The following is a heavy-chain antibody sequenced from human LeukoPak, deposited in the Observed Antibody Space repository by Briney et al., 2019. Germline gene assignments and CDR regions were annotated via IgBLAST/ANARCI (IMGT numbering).Heavy chain of an antibody. CDR1: GFTFSSYG. V-gene: IGHV3-30*18. J-gene: IGHJ4*02. CDR2: ISYDGNNK. D-gene: IGHD1-26*01. CDR3: AKDLGGFTGGSYF. Sequence: PGRSLRLSCAASGFTFSSYGMHWVRQAPGKGLEWVAVISYDGNNKYYADSVKGRFTISRDNSKNTLYLQMNSLRAEDTAVYYCAKDLGGFTGGSYFWGQGTLVTVSS.